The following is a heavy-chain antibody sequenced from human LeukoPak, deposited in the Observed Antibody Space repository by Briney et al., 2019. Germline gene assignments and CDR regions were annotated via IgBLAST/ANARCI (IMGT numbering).Heavy chain of an antibody. CDR3: ARDGYSTTGGGFGA. D-gene: IGHD2/OR15-2a*01. CDR2: ISTSSNTI. V-gene: IGHV3-48*02. Sequence: GGSLRLSCVASGFTFRIYNMVWVRQAPGKGLEWISYISTSSNTIYYADSVECRFPISRDNAKYSLFLQMNRLRDEDTAVYYCARDGYSTTGGGFGAWGQGDRVSVSS. CDR1: GFTFRIYN. J-gene: IGHJ5*02.